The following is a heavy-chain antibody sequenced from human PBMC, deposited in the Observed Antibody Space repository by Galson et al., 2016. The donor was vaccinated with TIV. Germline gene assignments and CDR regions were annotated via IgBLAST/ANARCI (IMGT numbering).Heavy chain of an antibody. CDR3: ARAVGGNWFDP. J-gene: IGHJ5*02. CDR1: GYSFINHD. D-gene: IGHD3-16*01. V-gene: IGHV1-8*02. Sequence: SVKVSCKASGYSFINHDINWVRQATRQGLEWMGWMNPYSGNKGYAQKFQGRVTITRKTAIHTAYMELNSRTSEDTAVYYCARAVGGNWFDPWGQGTLVTVSS. CDR2: MNPYSGNK.